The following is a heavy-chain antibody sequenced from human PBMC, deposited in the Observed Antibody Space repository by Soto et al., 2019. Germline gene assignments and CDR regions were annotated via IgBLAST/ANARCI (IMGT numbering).Heavy chain of an antibody. V-gene: IGHV4-4*02. CDR2: IYHSGTT. CDR3: ARGINYYDSGTYQDYFDY. Sequence: SETLSLTCAVSGGSISSDYWWNWVRQPPGKGLQWIGEIYHSGTTNYNPSLKSRVTISVDKSKNQFSLRLNSVTAADTAVYFCARGINYYDSGTYQDYFDYSGPGALVTVSS. D-gene: IGHD3-10*01. J-gene: IGHJ4*02. CDR1: GGSISSDYW.